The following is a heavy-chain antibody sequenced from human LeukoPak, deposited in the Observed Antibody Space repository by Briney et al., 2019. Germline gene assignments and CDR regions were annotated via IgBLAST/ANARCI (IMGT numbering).Heavy chain of an antibody. Sequence: GGSLRLSCAASGFTFSTYGMHWVRQAPGKGLEWVAFTRYDGRNKYYADSVKGRFTISRDNSKNTLYLQMNSLRAEDTAVYYCARGGSSIPYYYYYYMDVWGKGTTVTVSS. J-gene: IGHJ6*03. CDR3: ARGGSSIPYYYYYYMDV. CDR2: TRYDGRNK. V-gene: IGHV3-30*02. CDR1: GFTFSTYG. D-gene: IGHD6-6*01.